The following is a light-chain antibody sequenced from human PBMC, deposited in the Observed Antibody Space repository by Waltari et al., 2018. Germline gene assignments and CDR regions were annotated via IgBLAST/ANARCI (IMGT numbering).Light chain of an antibody. V-gene: IGLV2-14*01. CDR1: SSDIGGYDF. CDR3: SSYTDINIALI. CDR2: DVS. J-gene: IGLJ2*01. Sequence: QSALTQPASMSGSPGQSITISCTGTSSDIGGYDFISWYQQHPGKSPRLIIFDVSLRPSGVAGRCSGSKSGNTASLSISGLQADDEADYFCSSYTDINIALIFGGGTKVTVL.